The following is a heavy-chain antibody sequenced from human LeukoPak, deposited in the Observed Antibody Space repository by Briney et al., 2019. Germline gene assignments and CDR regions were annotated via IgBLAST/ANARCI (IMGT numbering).Heavy chain of an antibody. Sequence: SQTLSLTCTVSGGSISSGDYYWSWIRQHPEKGREWIGYTFYSGSTYYNPSLKSRVTISVDTSKNQFSLKLSSVTAADTAVYYCARDDGIAAAGTRNFDYWGQGSLVTVSS. CDR2: TFYSGST. V-gene: IGHV4-31*03. CDR3: ARDDGIAAAGTRNFDY. D-gene: IGHD6-13*01. CDR1: GGSISSGDYY. J-gene: IGHJ4*02.